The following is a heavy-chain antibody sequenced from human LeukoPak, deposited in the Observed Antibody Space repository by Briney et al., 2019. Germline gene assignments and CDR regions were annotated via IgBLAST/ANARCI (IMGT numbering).Heavy chain of an antibody. D-gene: IGHD6-13*01. CDR2: IYYSGRT. CDR1: DGSISGYY. Sequence: PSETLSLTCTVSDGSISGYYWSWIRQPPGKGLEWIGYIYYSGRTNYNPALTRRVTISIDTSKSHFSLNLSSMTAADTAVYYCARFSSSWYLFDFWGQGTLVTVSS. J-gene: IGHJ4*02. CDR3: ARFSSSWYLFDF. V-gene: IGHV4-59*01.